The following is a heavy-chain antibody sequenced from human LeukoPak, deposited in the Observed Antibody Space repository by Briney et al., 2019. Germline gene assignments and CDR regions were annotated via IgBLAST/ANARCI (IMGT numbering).Heavy chain of an antibody. V-gene: IGHV4-38-2*02. CDR2: IYHSGST. D-gene: IGHD3-22*01. Sequence: PSETLSLTCTVSGYSISSGYYWGWIRQPPGKGLEWIGSIYHSGSTYYNPSLKSRVTISVDTSKNQFSLKLSSVTAADTAVYYCARDQGYYYDSSGYQNWFDPWGQGTLVTVSS. CDR1: GYSISSGYY. CDR3: ARDQGYYYDSSGYQNWFDP. J-gene: IGHJ5*02.